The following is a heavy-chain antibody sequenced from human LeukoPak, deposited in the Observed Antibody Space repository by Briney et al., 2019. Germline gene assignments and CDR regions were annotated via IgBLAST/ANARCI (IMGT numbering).Heavy chain of an antibody. CDR2: IRYDGSNK. CDR3: AKAANEWELLAGYFDY. D-gene: IGHD1-26*01. V-gene: IGHV3-30*02. CDR1: GFTFSSYG. Sequence: GGSLRLSCAASGFTFSSYGMHWVRQAPGKGLEWVAFIRYDGSNKFYADSVKGRFTISRDNSKDTLYLQMNSLRAEDTAVYYCAKAANEWELLAGYFDYWGQGTLVTVSS. J-gene: IGHJ4*02.